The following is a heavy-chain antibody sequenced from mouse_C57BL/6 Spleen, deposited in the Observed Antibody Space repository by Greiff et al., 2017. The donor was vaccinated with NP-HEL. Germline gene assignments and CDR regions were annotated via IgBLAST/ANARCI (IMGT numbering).Heavy chain of an antibody. CDR2: IDPSDRRA. D-gene: IGHD3-1*01. J-gene: IGHJ2*01. Sequence: VQLQQPGAELVKPGASVKLSCKASGYTFTIYWMQWIKQRPGQGLEWIGEIDPSDRRANYNQKFKDRATLTVDTSSNTAYMQLISLTSEDSAVYYCARMRHRRFDYWGQGTTLTVSS. CDR3: ARMRHRRFDY. CDR1: GYTFTIYW. V-gene: IGHV1-50*01.